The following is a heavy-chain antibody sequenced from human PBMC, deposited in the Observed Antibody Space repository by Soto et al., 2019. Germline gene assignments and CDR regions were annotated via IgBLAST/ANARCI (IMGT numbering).Heavy chain of an antibody. D-gene: IGHD4-17*01. V-gene: IGHV4-59*01. CDR2: VYYSGGN. Sequence: QVQLQESGPGVVKPSETLSLTCTVSGGSMRGYSWSWIRQTPGKGLEWIGYVYYSGGNNYSPSFKRRVTISIDTTDNQFSLKVNSVTAADTAVYYCAREETPVSPHYSYSGMDVWGQGTTVTVSS. CDR1: GGSMRGYS. J-gene: IGHJ6*02. CDR3: AREETPVSPHYSYSGMDV.